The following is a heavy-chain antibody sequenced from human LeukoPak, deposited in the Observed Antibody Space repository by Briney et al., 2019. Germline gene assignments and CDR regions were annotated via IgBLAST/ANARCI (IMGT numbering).Heavy chain of an antibody. CDR2: IKSKTGGGTT. CDR1: GFTFSNAW. CDR3: TTKRSSWDI. Sequence: MSGGSLRLSCAASGFTFSNAWMSWVRQAPGKGLEWVGRIKSKTGGGTTDYAAPVKGRFTISRDDSKNTLYLQMNSLKTEDTAVYYCTTKRSSWDIWGQGTLVTVSS. V-gene: IGHV3-15*01. D-gene: IGHD6-13*01. J-gene: IGHJ4*02.